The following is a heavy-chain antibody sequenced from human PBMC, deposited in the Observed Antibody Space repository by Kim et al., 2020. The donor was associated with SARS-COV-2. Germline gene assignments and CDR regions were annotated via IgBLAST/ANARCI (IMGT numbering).Heavy chain of an antibody. CDR3: ARTAKRGYSDY. J-gene: IGHJ4*02. D-gene: IGHD5-18*01. CDR1: GFTVSSNY. V-gene: IGHV3-53*01. Sequence: GGSLRLSCAASGFTVSSNYMSWVRQAPGKGLEWVSVIYSGGSTYYADSVKGRFTISRDNSKNTLYLQMTSLRAEDTAVYYCARTAKRGYSDYWGQGTLVTVSS. CDR2: IYSGGST.